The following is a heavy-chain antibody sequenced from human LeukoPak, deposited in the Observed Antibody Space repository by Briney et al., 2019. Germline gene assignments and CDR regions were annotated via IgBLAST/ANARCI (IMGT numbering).Heavy chain of an antibody. CDR3: ARVYDYVWGLDY. J-gene: IGHJ4*02. CDR2: VNPNSGNT. Sequence: ASVKVSCKASGYTFTSYDINWVRQATGQGLEWMGWVNPNSGNTGYAQKFPGRVTITRNTSISTAYMELRSLRSGDTAVYYCARVYDYVWGLDYWGQGTLVTASS. CDR1: GYTFTSYD. V-gene: IGHV1-8*03. D-gene: IGHD3-16*01.